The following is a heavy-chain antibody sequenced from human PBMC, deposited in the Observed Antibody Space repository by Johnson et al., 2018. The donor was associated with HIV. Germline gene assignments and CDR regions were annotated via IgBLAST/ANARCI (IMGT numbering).Heavy chain of an antibody. Sequence: VQLVESGGGLVQPGGSLRHSCADSGFTFNSYDLSWVRQAPGKGLEWVSGISWSGGSTHNADSVKGRFTISRDNSKNTLYLQMNSLRAEDTAVYYGASDLTGGSYSGSAFDIWGQGTMVTVSS. V-gene: IGHV3-23*04. CDR3: ASDLTGGSYSGSAFDI. CDR2: ISWSGGST. J-gene: IGHJ3*02. D-gene: IGHD1-26*01. CDR1: GFTFNSYD.